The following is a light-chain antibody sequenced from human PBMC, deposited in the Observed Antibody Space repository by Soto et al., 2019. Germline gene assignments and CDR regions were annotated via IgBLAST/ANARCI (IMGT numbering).Light chain of an antibody. V-gene: IGLV1-51*01. CDR3: GTWDNSLSAGA. CDR2: DNN. Sequence: QSVLTQSPSVSAAPGQKVTISCSGSSSNIGNNYVSWYQQLPGTAPKLLIYDNNKRPSGIPDRFSGSKSGTSATLDITGLQTGDEADYYCGTWDNSLSAGAFGGGTKLTVL. CDR1: SSNIGNNY. J-gene: IGLJ2*01.